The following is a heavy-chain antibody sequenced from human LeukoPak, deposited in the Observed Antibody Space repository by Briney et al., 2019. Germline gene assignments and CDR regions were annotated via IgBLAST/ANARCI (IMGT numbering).Heavy chain of an antibody. CDR2: IYYSGST. Sequence: PSETLSLTCTVSGGSVSSGSYYWSWIRQPPGKGLEWIGYIYYSGSTNYSPSLKSRVTISLDTSTNQFSLKLSSVTAADTAVYYCARHYSSDPFDYWGQGTLVTVSS. CDR1: GGSVSSGSYY. J-gene: IGHJ4*02. D-gene: IGHD6-19*01. CDR3: ARHYSSDPFDY. V-gene: IGHV4-61*01.